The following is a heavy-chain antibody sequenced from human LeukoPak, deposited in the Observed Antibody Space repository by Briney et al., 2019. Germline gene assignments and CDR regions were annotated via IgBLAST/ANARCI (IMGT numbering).Heavy chain of an antibody. CDR2: ISYDGSNK. Sequence: GGSLRLSCAASGFTFSSYGMHWVRQAPGKGLEWVAVISYDGSNKYYADSVKARFTISRDNSKNTLYLQMNSLRAEDTAVYYCAEDFNDSSGYYYYYYGMDVWGQGTTVTVSS. CDR3: AEDFNDSSGYYYYYYGMDV. CDR1: GFTFSSYG. J-gene: IGHJ6*02. V-gene: IGHV3-30*18. D-gene: IGHD3-22*01.